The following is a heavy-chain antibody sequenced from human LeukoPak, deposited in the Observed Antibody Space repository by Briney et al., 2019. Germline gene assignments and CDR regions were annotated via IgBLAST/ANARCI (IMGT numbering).Heavy chain of an antibody. CDR3: AKDLDKEVRGVIC. CDR2: ITWDGGKT. CDR1: GFPFDDYS. V-gene: IGHV3-43*01. D-gene: IGHD3-10*01. J-gene: IGHJ4*02. Sequence: GGSLRLSCAASGFPFDDYSMHWVRQAPGKGLEWVSLITWDGGKTYYADSVKGRFTISRDNSKNTLYLQMNSLRAEDTAVYYCAKDLDKEVRGVICWGQGTLVTVSS.